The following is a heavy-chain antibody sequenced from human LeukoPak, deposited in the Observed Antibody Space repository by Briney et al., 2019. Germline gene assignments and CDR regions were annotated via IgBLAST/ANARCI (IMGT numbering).Heavy chain of an antibody. D-gene: IGHD5-12*01. V-gene: IGHV3-72*01. Sequence: GGSLRLSCEGSAFSLSDQYMDWVRQAPGKGLEWLGRSANKASGHTAHYAASVKGRFTIPRDESKNSLYLQMNSLRTEDTAVYYCARDIVGGPYWGQGTLVTVSS. J-gene: IGHJ4*02. CDR1: AFSLSDQY. CDR3: ARDIVGGPY. CDR2: SANKASGHTA.